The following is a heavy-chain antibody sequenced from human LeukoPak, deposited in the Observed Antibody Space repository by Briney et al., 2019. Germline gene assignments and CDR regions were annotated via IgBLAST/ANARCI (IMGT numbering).Heavy chain of an antibody. V-gene: IGHV4-34*01. CDR2: INHSGST. CDR3: ARAPLDIAAAAPFDS. Sequence: PSETLSLTCAVYGGSFSGYYWSWIRQPPGKGLEWIGEINHSGSTNYNPSLKSRVTISVDTSKNQFSLKLSSVTAADTAVYYCARAPLDIAAAAPFDSWGQGTLVPVSS. D-gene: IGHD6-13*01. CDR1: GGSFSGYY. J-gene: IGHJ4*02.